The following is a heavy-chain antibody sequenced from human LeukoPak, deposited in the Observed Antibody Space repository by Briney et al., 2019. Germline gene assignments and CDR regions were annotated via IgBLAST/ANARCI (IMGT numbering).Heavy chain of an antibody. D-gene: IGHD6-19*01. V-gene: IGHV4-39*01. J-gene: IGHJ4*02. CDR1: GASLSSSSYY. CDR3: ARGWYSSGWLHKPRLFDY. Sequence: SETLSLTCTVSGASLSSSSYYWGWIRQPPGKGLEWIATIHYSGSTYHNPSLKSRVTMSVDTSKNQFSLKLSSVTAADTAVYYCARGWYSSGWLHKPRLFDYWGQGTLVTVSS. CDR2: IHYSGST.